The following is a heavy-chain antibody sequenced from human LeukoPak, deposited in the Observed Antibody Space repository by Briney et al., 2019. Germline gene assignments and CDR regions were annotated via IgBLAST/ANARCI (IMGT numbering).Heavy chain of an antibody. CDR3: ARDEVAYSGGFYYYYYMDV. CDR2: ISSSSSTI. J-gene: IGHJ6*03. V-gene: IGHV3-48*01. Sequence: GGSLRLSCAAAGFTFSSYSMNWVRQAPGKGLEWVSYISSSSSTIYYADSVKGRFTISRDNAKNTLYLQMNSLRAEDTAVYYCARDEVAYSGGFYYYYYMDVWGKGTTVTVSS. D-gene: IGHD4-23*01. CDR1: GFTFSSYS.